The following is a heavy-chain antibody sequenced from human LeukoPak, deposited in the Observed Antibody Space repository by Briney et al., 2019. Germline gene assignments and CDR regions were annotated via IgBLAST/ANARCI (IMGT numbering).Heavy chain of an antibody. V-gene: IGHV4-38-2*02. J-gene: IGHJ4*02. D-gene: IGHD3-10*01. CDR2: IYHSGST. CDR3: ARESAGVWFGELLNDY. CDR1: GYSISSGYY. Sequence: TSETLSLTCTVSGYSISSGYYWGWIRQPPGKGLEWIGSIYHSGSTYYNPSLKSRVTISVDTSKNQFSLKLSSVTAADTAVYYCARESAGVWFGELLNDYWGQGTLVTVSS.